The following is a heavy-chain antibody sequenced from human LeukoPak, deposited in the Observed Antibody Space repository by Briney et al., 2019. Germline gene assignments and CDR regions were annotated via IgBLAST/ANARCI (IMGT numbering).Heavy chain of an antibody. CDR3: ARGDQRDRSSWYYFDY. Sequence: GGSLRLSCAASGFTFSSYAMHWVRQAPGKGLEWVAVISYDGSNKYYADSVKGRFTISRDNSKNTLYLQMNSLRAEDTAVYYCARGDQRDRSSWYYFDYWGQGTLVTVSS. D-gene: IGHD6-13*01. CDR1: GFTFSSYA. V-gene: IGHV3-30-3*01. CDR2: ISYDGSNK. J-gene: IGHJ4*02.